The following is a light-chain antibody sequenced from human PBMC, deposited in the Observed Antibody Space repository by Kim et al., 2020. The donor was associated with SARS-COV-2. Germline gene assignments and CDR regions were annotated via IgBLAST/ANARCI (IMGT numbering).Light chain of an antibody. J-gene: IGKJ4*01. Sequence: LSVSPGKGAAPCCRARQSVSSSLARDQQKPGQAPRLRIYGASTGATGIPARFSGSGSGTELTLTISSRQSEDFAVYYCQQYNNWPFFGGGTKVEI. CDR1: QSVSSS. CDR2: GAS. CDR3: QQYNNWPF. V-gene: IGKV3-15*01.